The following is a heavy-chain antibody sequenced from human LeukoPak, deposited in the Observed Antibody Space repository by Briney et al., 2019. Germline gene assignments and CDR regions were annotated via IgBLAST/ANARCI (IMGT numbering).Heavy chain of an antibody. Sequence: PGGSLRLSCVASGFTFSSYWIHWVRQAPGKGLEWVSSISSSSSYIYYADSVKGRFTISRDNAKNSLYLQMNSLRAEDTAVYYCARDRITSDAFDIWGQGTMVTVSS. CDR2: ISSSSSYI. CDR1: GFTFSSYW. J-gene: IGHJ3*02. CDR3: ARDRITSDAFDI. V-gene: IGHV3-21*01.